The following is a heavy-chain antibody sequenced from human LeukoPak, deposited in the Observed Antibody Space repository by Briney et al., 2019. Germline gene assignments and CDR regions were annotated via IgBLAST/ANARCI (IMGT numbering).Heavy chain of an antibody. CDR3: AKPADSSSSSWGYYYYGLDV. CDR2: ITSSGGRT. D-gene: IGHD6-13*01. CDR1: GFTFSSYA. Sequence: GGSLRLSCAASGFTFSSYAMSWVRQAPGKGLEWVSAITSSGGRTYYADSVKGRFTISRDNSQHTLYLQMNGLGAEDTAVYYCAKPADSSSSSWGYYYYGLDVWGHGTTVTVSS. J-gene: IGHJ6*02. V-gene: IGHV3-23*01.